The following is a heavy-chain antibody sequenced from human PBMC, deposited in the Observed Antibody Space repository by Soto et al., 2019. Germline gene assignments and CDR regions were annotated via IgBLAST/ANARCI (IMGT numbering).Heavy chain of an antibody. CDR2: VYHSGSA. J-gene: IGHJ5*02. V-gene: IGHV4-30-2*01. D-gene: IGHD3-3*02. CDR3: ARVPSNNWFDP. Sequence: SETLSLTCAVSGGSISSGGYSWSWIRQPPGKGLEWIGYVYHSGSAYYNPSLKSRVTISVDRSKNQFSLKLSSVTAADTAVYYCARVPSNNWFDPWGQGTLVTVSS. CDR1: GGSISSGGYS.